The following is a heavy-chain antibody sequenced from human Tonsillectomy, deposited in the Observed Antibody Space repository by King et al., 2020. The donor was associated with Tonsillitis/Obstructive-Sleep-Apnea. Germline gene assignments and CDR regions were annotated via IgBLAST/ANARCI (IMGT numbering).Heavy chain of an antibody. Sequence: QLVQSGAEVKKPGSSVKVSCKASGGTFSSYAISWVRQAPGQGLEWMGGIIPIFGTANYAQKFQGRVTITADESTSTAYMELSSLRSEDTAVYYCARGAGEVQLWYPYDFDYWGQGTLVTVSS. CDR1: GGTFSSYA. V-gene: IGHV1-69*12. J-gene: IGHJ4*02. CDR3: ARGAGEVQLWYPYDFDY. CDR2: IIPIFGTA. D-gene: IGHD5-18*01.